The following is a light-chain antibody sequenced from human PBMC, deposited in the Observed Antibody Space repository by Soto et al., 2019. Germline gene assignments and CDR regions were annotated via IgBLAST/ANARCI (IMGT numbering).Light chain of an antibody. CDR1: QSVSSN. V-gene: IGKV3-15*01. J-gene: IGKJ1*01. Sequence: EIVMTQSPATLSVSPGERATLSCRASQSVSSNLAWYQQKPGQAPRLLIYGASTRATGIPARFSGSGSGTEFTLTISSLQSEDFAVYYCQQYNNWPQTFGQGIKVEFK. CDR3: QQYNNWPQT. CDR2: GAS.